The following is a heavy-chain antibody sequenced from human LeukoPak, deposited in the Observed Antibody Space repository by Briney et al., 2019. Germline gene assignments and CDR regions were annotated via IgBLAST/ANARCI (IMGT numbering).Heavy chain of an antibody. CDR1: GGSFSGYY. D-gene: IGHD3-10*01. V-gene: IGHV4-34*01. CDR2: INHSGST. CDR3: ARQSVGFGEFNFDY. Sequence: MSSETLSLTCAVYGGSFSGYYWSWIRQPPGKGLEWIGEINHSGSTNYNPSLKSRVTISVDTSKNQFSLNLSSVTAADTAVYYCARQSVGFGEFNFDYWGQGTLVTVSS. J-gene: IGHJ4*02.